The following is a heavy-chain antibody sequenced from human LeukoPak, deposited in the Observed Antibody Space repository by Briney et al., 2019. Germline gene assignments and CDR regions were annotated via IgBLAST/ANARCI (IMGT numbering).Heavy chain of an antibody. V-gene: IGHV5-51*01. CDR3: ARLYTGSSGAFDI. J-gene: IGHJ3*02. D-gene: IGHD1-26*01. CDR1: GYRFTSYW. Sequence: GGSLKISCKGSGYRFTSYWIGWVRQMPGKGLEWMGIIYPGDSDTRYSPSFQGQVTISADKSINTAYLQWSSLKASDTAMYYCARLYTGSSGAFDIWGQGTTVTVSS. CDR2: IYPGDSDT.